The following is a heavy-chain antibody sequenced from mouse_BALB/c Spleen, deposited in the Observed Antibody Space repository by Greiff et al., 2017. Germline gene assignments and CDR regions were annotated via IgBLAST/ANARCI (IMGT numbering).Heavy chain of an antibody. CDR3: ARGYGNYGGFAY. V-gene: IGHV1-80*01. CDR2: IYPGDGDT. D-gene: IGHD2-10*02. Sequence: QVQLQQSGAELVRPGFSVKISCKASGYAFSSYWMNWVKQRPGQGLEWIGQIYPGDGDTNYNGKSKGKATLTADKSSSTAYMQLSSLTSEDSAVYFCARGYGNYGGFAYWGQGTLVTVSA. J-gene: IGHJ3*01. CDR1: GYAFSSYW.